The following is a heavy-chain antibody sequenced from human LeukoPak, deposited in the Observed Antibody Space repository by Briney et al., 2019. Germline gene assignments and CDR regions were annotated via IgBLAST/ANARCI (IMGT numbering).Heavy chain of an antibody. CDR1: GFTFGSFW. CDR2: IDPYETPTTT. CDR3: VKDHTGKENK. V-gene: IGHV3-74*03. D-gene: IGHD1-1*01. J-gene: IGHJ4*02. Sequence: GGSLRLSCAASGFTFGSFWMHWVRQVPGKGLVWVSRIDPYETPTTTTYADSVRGRFTISRDNAKNTLYLQMDSLRVEDTAVYYCVKDHTGKENKWGQGTLVTVSS.